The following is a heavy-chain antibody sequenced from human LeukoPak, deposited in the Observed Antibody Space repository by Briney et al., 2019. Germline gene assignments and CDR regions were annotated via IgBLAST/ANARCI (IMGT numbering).Heavy chain of an antibody. CDR1: GGSISSYY. CDR3: ARATAGTTLFEGIDY. V-gene: IGHV4-59*08. J-gene: IGHJ4*02. D-gene: IGHD1-1*01. Sequence: PSETLSLTCTVSGGSISSYYWSWIRQPPGKGLKWIGYIYYSGSTSYSPSLRSRVTISVDTSKNQFSLKLSSVTAAGTAVYYCARATAGTTLFEGIDYWGQGTLVTVSS. CDR2: IYYSGST.